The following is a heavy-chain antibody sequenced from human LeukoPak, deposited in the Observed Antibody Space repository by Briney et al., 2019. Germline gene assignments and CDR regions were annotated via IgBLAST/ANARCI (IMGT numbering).Heavy chain of an antibody. D-gene: IGHD3-3*01. CDR2: IYYSGST. V-gene: IGHV4-59*01. CDR1: GGSISSYY. CDR3: ARASYDFWSGYRYYYYGMDV. J-gene: IGHJ6*02. Sequence: SETLSLTCTVSGGSISSYYWSWIRQPPGKGLEWIGYIYYSGSTNYNPSLESRVTISVDTSKNQFSLKLSSVTAADTAVYYCARASYDFWSGYRYYYYGMDVWGQGTTVTVSS.